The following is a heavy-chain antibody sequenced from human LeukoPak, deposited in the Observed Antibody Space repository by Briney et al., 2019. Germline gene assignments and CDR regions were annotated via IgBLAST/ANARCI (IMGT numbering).Heavy chain of an antibody. CDR3: AKWTEGGAFDS. J-gene: IGHJ3*01. CDR1: GESFSDYY. V-gene: IGHV4-34*01. D-gene: IGHD1-26*01. CDR2: INDSGNT. Sequence: PSETLSLTCTVYGESFSDYYWSWIRQPTGKGLEWIGEINDSGNTNYNPSLKSRVTISVDTSKNQFSLKLSSVTAADTAVYYCAKWTEGGAFDSWGQGTMLIVSS.